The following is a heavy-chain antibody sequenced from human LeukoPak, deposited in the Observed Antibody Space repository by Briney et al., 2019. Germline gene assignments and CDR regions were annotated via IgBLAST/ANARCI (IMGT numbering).Heavy chain of an antibody. CDR3: ARVSVVTDPFDAFDI. CDR2: ISAYNGNT. J-gene: IGHJ3*02. D-gene: IGHD4-23*01. Sequence: ASVKVSCKASGYTFTDYYMHWVRQAPGQGLEWMGWISAYNGNTNYAQKLQGRVTMTTDTSTSTAYMELRSLRSDDTAVYYCARVSVVTDPFDAFDIWGQGTMVTVSS. V-gene: IGHV1-18*04. CDR1: GYTFTDYY.